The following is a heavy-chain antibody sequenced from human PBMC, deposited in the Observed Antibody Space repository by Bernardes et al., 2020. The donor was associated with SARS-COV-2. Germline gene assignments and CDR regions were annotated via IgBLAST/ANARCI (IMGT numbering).Heavy chain of an antibody. D-gene: IGHD6-19*01. CDR2: INSGGNT. CDR3: ARGGNSGWFPAWWFDP. CDR1: GFTVSSNY. V-gene: IGHV3-53*01. J-gene: IGHJ5*02. Sequence: GGSLRLSCAASGFTVSSNYMIWVRQAPGKGLEWVSVINSGGNTYYSDSVKGRFTISRDNSKNTLYLQMNSLRAEDTALYYCARGGNSGWFPAWWFDPWGQGTLVTVSS.